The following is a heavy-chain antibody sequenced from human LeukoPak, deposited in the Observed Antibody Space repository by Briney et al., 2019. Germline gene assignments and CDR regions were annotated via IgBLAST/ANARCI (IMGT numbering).Heavy chain of an antibody. CDR1: GYTFTSYG. J-gene: IGHJ4*02. Sequence: ASVKVSCKASGYTFTSYGISWVRQAPGQGLEWMGWISAYKGHTNYAQKFQGRVTITTDTSTSTAYMELRSLRSDDTAVYYCARDLDGSGSYYTDYWGQGTLVTVSS. V-gene: IGHV1-18*01. D-gene: IGHD3-10*01. CDR3: ARDLDGSGSYYTDY. CDR2: ISAYKGHT.